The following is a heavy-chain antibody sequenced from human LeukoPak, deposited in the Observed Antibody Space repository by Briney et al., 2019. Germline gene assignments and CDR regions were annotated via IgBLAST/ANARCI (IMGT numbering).Heavy chain of an antibody. V-gene: IGHV4-31*03. J-gene: IGHJ3*02. CDR3: ARDFNDAFDI. CDR2: IYYSGST. Sequence: SETLSLTCTVSGGSISSGGYYWSWIRQHPGKGLEWIGYIYYSGSTYYDPSLKSRVTISVDTSKNQFSLKLSSVTAADTAVHYCARDFNDAFDIWGQGTMVTVSS. CDR1: GGSISSGGYY.